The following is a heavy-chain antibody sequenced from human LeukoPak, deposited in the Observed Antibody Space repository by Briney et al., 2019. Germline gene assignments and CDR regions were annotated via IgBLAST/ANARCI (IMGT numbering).Heavy chain of an antibody. Sequence: GGSLRLSCAASGFTFSSYAMRWVRQAPGRGLEWGAVISYDGSNKYYADSVKGRFTISRDNSRNTLYLQMNSLRAEDTAVYYCARDGGRYWGQGTLVTVSS. V-gene: IGHV3-30-3*01. D-gene: IGHD2-15*01. CDR2: ISYDGSNK. J-gene: IGHJ4*02. CDR1: GFTFSSYA. CDR3: ARDGGRY.